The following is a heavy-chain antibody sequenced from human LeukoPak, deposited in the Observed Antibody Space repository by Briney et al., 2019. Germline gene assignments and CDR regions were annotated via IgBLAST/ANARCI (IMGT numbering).Heavy chain of an antibody. CDR1: GGSISSYY. CDR3: ARDRGYYYDSSGYYDWFDP. CDR2: IYTSGST. D-gene: IGHD3-22*01. V-gene: IGHV4-4*07. J-gene: IGHJ5*02. Sequence: SETLSLTCTVSGGSISSYYWSWIRQPAGKGXEWIGRIYTSGSTNYNPSLKSRVTMSVDTSKNQFSLKLSSVTAADTAVYYCARDRGYYYDSSGYYDWFDPWGQGTLVTVSS.